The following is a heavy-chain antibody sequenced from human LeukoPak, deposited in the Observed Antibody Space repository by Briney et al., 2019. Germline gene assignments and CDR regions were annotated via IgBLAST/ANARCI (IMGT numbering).Heavy chain of an antibody. CDR1: GGSISSYY. CDR2: IYYSGST. V-gene: IGHV4-59*08. CDR3: ARGGSSSWYPLGY. Sequence: PSETLSLTCTVSGGSISSYYWSWIRQPPGKGLEWIGYIYYSGSTNYNPSLKSRVTISVDTSKNQFSLKLSSVTAADTAVYYCARGGSSSWYPLGYWGQGTLVTVSS. D-gene: IGHD6-13*01. J-gene: IGHJ4*02.